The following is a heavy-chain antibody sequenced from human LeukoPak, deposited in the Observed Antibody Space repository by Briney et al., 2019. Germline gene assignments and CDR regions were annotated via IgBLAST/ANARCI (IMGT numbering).Heavy chain of an antibody. V-gene: IGHV3-23*01. Sequence: GGSLRLSCAASGFTFSNHGMNWVRQAPGKGLEWVSGISPSGDITYYADSVKGRFTISRDNSKNTVYLQMNSLRAEDTAIYYCAKLVGYAFDIWGQGTMVTVSS. CDR1: GFTFSNHG. CDR3: AKLVGYAFDI. CDR2: ISPSGDIT. J-gene: IGHJ3*02. D-gene: IGHD3-16*01.